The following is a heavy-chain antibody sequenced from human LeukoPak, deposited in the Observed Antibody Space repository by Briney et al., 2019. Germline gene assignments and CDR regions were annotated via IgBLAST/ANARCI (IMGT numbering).Heavy chain of an antibody. V-gene: IGHV3-15*01. Sequence: PGGSLRLSCEASGFTFSSAWMSWVRQAPGKGLEWVGRIKNKNDGATTDYAAPVKGRFTISRDDSNNTLYLQVNSLETEDTAMYYCATSPLRWSLTFDIWGRGTMVTVSS. CDR3: ATSPLRWSLTFDI. J-gene: IGHJ3*02. CDR1: GFTFSSAW. CDR2: IKNKNDGATT. D-gene: IGHD4-23*01.